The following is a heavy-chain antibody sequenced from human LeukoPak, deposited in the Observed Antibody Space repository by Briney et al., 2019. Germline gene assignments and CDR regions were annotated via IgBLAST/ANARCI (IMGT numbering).Heavy chain of an antibody. D-gene: IGHD3-3*01. Sequence: GASVKVSCKASGYTFTGYYMHWVRQAPGQGLEWMGWISAYNGNTNYAQKLQGRVTMTTDTSTSTAYMELRSLRSDDTAVYYCARLQFLESYGGMNVWGQGTTVTVSS. J-gene: IGHJ6*02. CDR1: GYTFTGYY. V-gene: IGHV1-18*04. CDR2: ISAYNGNT. CDR3: ARLQFLESYGGMNV.